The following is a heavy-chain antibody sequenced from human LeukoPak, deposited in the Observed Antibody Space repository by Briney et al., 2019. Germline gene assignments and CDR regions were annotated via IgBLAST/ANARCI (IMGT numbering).Heavy chain of an antibody. D-gene: IGHD3-3*01. CDR1: GYSFRSYG. Sequence: GASVKVSCKASGYSFRSYGISWVRQAPGQGLEWMGWISAYNGNTNYVQKLQGRVTMTTDTSTSTAYMELRSLRSDDTAVYYCARAHFSGYYANRFDPWGQGTLVTVSS. CDR3: ARAHFSGYYANRFDP. V-gene: IGHV1-18*01. J-gene: IGHJ5*02. CDR2: ISAYNGNT.